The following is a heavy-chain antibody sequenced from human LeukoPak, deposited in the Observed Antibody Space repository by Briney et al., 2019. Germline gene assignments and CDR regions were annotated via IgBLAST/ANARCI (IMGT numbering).Heavy chain of an antibody. J-gene: IGHJ4*02. V-gene: IGHV3-48*03. CDR2: ISSSGSTI. D-gene: IGHD3-3*01. CDR3: ARDGITIFGVVIARRFDS. Sequence: GGSLRLSCAASGFTFSSYEMNWVRQAPGKGLEWVSYISSSGSTIYYADSVKGRFTISRDNSKNTLYLQTNSLRAEDTAVYYCARDGITIFGVVIARRFDSWGQGTLVTVSS. CDR1: GFTFSSYE.